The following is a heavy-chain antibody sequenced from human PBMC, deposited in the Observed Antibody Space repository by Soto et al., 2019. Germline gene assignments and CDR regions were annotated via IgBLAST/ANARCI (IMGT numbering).Heavy chain of an antibody. CDR2: IYYSGST. Sequence: PSETLSLTCTVSGGSISSYYWSWIRQPPGKGLEWIGYIYYSGSTNYNPSLKSRVTISVDTSKNQFSLKLSSVTAADMAVYYCARAWGGNIVVVPAAPEPPYYYYGMDVWGQGTTVTVSS. D-gene: IGHD2-2*01. V-gene: IGHV4-59*01. J-gene: IGHJ6*02. CDR3: ARAWGGNIVVVPAAPEPPYYYYGMDV. CDR1: GGSISSYY.